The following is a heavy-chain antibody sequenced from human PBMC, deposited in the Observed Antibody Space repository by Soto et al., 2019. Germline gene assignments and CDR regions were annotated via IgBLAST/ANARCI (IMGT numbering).Heavy chain of an antibody. CDR1: GGSISSGGYS. J-gene: IGHJ4*02. CDR2: IYHSGST. CDR3: VSSRGSPVPLDY. Sequence: QLQLQESGSGLVKPSQTLSLTCAVSGGSISSGGYSWSWIRQPPGKGLEWIGYIYHSGSTYYNPSLKSRVTISVDRSTNQFSLKLSSVTAADTAVYYCVSSRGSPVPLDYWGQGTLVTVSS. D-gene: IGHD1-26*01. V-gene: IGHV4-30-2*01.